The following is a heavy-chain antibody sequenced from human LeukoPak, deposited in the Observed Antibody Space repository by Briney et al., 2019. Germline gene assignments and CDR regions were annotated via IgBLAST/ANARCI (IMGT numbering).Heavy chain of an antibody. CDR2: INHSGST. CDR3: ARGPDGSGNADY. D-gene: IGHD3-10*01. J-gene: IGHJ4*02. Sequence: PSETLSLTCAVYGGSFSGYYWSWIRQPPGKGLEWIGEINHSGSTNYNPSLKSRVTISVDTSKNQFSLKLSSVTAADTAAYYCARGPDGSGNADYWGQGTLVTVSS. V-gene: IGHV4-34*01. CDR1: GGSFSGYY.